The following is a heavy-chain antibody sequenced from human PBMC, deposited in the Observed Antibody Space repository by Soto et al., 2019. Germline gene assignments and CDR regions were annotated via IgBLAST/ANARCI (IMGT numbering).Heavy chain of an antibody. CDR3: ARGHSGTFDF. CDR1: GFTFTYYW. J-gene: IGHJ4*02. D-gene: IGHD1-26*01. CDR2: IKQDGSEK. V-gene: IGHV3-7*01. Sequence: VGSLRLSCEASGFTFTYYWMDWVRQAPGTGLEWVANIKQDGSEKYYVDSVKGRFTISRDNAKNSLYLQMNSLRAEDTAVYYCARGHSGTFDFCGQRTLVTVSS.